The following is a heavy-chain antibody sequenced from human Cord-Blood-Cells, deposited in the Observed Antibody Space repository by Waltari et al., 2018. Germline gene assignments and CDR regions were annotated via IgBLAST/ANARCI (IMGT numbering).Heavy chain of an antibody. V-gene: IGHV1-18*01. CDR3: ARDAAAAADY. CDR2: SRADNGNT. J-gene: IGHJ4*02. Sequence: QVQLVQSGAEVKKPGAAVKVSCKASGYTFTSYGISWVRQAPGQGLGWMGWSRADNGNTNYAQNLQGRVTMTTDTSTSTAYMELRSLRSDDTAVYYCARDAAAAADYWGQGTLVTVSS. CDR1: GYTFTSYG. D-gene: IGHD6-25*01.